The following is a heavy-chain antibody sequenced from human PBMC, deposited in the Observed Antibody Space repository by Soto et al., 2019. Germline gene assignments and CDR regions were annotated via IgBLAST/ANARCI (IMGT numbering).Heavy chain of an antibody. CDR1: RFTFSSFW. V-gene: IGHV3-48*04. CDR2: ISSSGSTI. Sequence: AGGSLRLSCAASRFTFSSFWFHWVRQAPGKGLEWVSYISSSGSTIYYADSVKGRFTISRDNAKNSLYLQMNSLRAEDTAVYYCAGHTWLTTVAYNWFDPWGQGTLVTVSS. J-gene: IGHJ5*02. CDR3: AGHTWLTTVAYNWFDP. D-gene: IGHD4-17*01.